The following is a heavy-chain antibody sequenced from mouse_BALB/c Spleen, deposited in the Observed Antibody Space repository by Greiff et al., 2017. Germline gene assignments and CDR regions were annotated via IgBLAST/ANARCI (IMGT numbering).Heavy chain of an antibody. CDR1: GYAFSSYW. V-gene: IGHV1-80*01. D-gene: IGHD2-4*01. CDR2: IYPGDGDT. Sequence: VQLQESGAELVRPGSSVKISCKASGYAFSSYWMNWVKQRPGQGLEWIGQIYPGDGDTNYNGKFKGKATLTADKSSSTAYMQLSSLTSEDSAVYFCARNDYGEGDYWGQGTTLTVSS. J-gene: IGHJ2*01. CDR3: ARNDYGEGDY.